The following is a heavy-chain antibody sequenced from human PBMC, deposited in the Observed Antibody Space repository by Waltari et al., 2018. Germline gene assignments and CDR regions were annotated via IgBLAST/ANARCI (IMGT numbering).Heavy chain of an antibody. CDR1: GFTVSSNY. Sequence: EVQLVESGGGLIQPGGSLRLSCAASGFTVSSNYMSWVRQAQGKGLEWVSVIYSGGSTYYADSVKGRFTISRDNSKNTLYLQMNSLRAEDTAVYYCARAGSSWYRTYYYYGMDVWGQGTTVTVSS. CDR3: ARAGSSWYRTYYYYGMDV. V-gene: IGHV3-53*01. J-gene: IGHJ6*02. CDR2: IYSGGST. D-gene: IGHD6-13*01.